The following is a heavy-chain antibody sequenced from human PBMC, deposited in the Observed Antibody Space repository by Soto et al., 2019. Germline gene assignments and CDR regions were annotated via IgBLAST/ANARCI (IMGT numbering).Heavy chain of an antibody. D-gene: IGHD2-8*01. Sequence: SETLSLTFPVSGGSIRSYYWSWIRRPPGKGLELIGSIYSSGSTKYNPSLKSRVTISVDTSKNKFSLKLSSVTAADTAVYYCARMVYAIYSDYWGQGTLVTLSS. CDR3: ARMVYAIYSDY. J-gene: IGHJ4*02. CDR1: GGSIRSYY. CDR2: IYSSGST. V-gene: IGHV4-59*01.